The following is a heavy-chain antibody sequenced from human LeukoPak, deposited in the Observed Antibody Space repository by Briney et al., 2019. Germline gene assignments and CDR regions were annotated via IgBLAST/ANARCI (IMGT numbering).Heavy chain of an antibody. CDR2: IYYSGST. Sequence: SETLSLTCTVSGGSISSGGYYWSWIRQHPGKGLEWIEYIYYSGSTYYNPSLKSRVTISVDTSKNQFSLKLSSVTAADTAVYYCARGNDFWSGYPNWFDPWGQGTLVTVSS. CDR3: ARGNDFWSGYPNWFDP. V-gene: IGHV4-31*03. CDR1: GGSISSGGYY. D-gene: IGHD3-3*01. J-gene: IGHJ5*02.